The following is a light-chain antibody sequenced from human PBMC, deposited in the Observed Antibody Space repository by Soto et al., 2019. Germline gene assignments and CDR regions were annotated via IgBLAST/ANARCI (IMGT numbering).Light chain of an antibody. V-gene: IGKV1-5*03. CDR3: HQYHTYST. CDR1: QSISTS. J-gene: IGKJ1*01. CDR2: KAS. Sequence: DIQMTQSPSSLSASVGDRVTITCRTSQSISTSLNWYQQKAGKAPKLLIYKASNSENGVPSRLSGSGSGTEFTLTIRSLQPDDFATYFCHQYHTYSTFGQGTKVDIK.